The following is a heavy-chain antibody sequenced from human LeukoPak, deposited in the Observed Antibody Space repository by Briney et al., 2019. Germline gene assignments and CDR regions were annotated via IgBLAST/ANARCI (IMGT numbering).Heavy chain of an antibody. CDR3: AREGRYYDSSGYSDY. CDR2: ISAYNGNT. J-gene: IGHJ4*02. Sequence: GASVKVSCKASGYTFTSYGISWVRQAPGQGLEWMGWISAYNGNTNYAQKLQGRVTMTTDTSTSTAYMELRSLRSDDTAVYYCAREGRYYDSSGYSDYWGQGTLVTVSS. V-gene: IGHV1-18*01. D-gene: IGHD3-22*01. CDR1: GYTFTSYG.